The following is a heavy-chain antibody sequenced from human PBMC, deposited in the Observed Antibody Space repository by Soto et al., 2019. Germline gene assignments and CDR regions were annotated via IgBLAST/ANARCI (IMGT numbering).Heavy chain of an antibody. D-gene: IGHD4-17*01. CDR2: IYYSGST. V-gene: IGHV4-59*08. CDR3: ARRRTTVATGGFDY. CDR1: GGSISSYY. Sequence: SETLSLTCTVSGGSISSYYWSWIRQPPGKGLEWIGYIYYSGSTNYNTSLKSRVTISIDTSKNQFSLKLSSVTAEDTAVYYCARRRTTVATGGFDYWGQGTLVTVSS. J-gene: IGHJ4*02.